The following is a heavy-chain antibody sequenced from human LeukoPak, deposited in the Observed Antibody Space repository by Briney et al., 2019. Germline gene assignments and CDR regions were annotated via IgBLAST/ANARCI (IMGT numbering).Heavy chain of an antibody. D-gene: IGHD3-22*01. CDR3: ARLTYDFSGYYYFDY. CDR2: IYYSGST. J-gene: IGHJ4*02. Sequence: PSETLSLTCTVSGVSISSYYWTWIRQPPGEGLEWIGYIYYSGSTNYNPSLKSRVTISVDTSKNQFSLKLSSVTAADTAVYYCARLTYDFSGYYYFDYWGQGTLVTVSS. CDR1: GVSISSYY. V-gene: IGHV4-59*01.